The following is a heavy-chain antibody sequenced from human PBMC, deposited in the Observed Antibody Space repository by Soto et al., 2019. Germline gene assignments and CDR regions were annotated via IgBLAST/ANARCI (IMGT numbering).Heavy chain of an antibody. J-gene: IGHJ4*02. CDR1: GYTFTSYA. D-gene: IGHD4-17*01. CDR3: ARAPGAVTTLDY. V-gene: IGHV1-3*01. Sequence: QVQLVQSGAEVKKPGASVKVSCKASGYTFTSYAMHWVRQAPGQRLEWMGWINAGNGNTKYSQKFQGRVTNTRDTSASTAYMELSSLRSEDTAVYYCARAPGAVTTLDYWGQGTLVTVSS. CDR2: INAGNGNT.